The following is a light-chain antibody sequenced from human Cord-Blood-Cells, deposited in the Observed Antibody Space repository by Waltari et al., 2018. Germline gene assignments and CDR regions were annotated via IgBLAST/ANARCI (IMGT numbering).Light chain of an antibody. V-gene: IGKV1-39*01. CDR2: AAS. CDR1: QSISSN. CDR3: QQSYSTPT. Sequence: DIQMTQSPSSLSASVGDRVTITGRASQSISSNLNWYQQKPGKAPKLLIYAASSLQSGVPSRFSGSGSGTDFTLTISSLQPEDFATYYCQQSYSTPTFGQGTKVEIK. J-gene: IGKJ1*01.